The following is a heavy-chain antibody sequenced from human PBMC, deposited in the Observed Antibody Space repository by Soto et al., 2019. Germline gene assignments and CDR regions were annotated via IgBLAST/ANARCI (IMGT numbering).Heavy chain of an antibody. V-gene: IGHV1-69*06. J-gene: IGHJ5*02. D-gene: IGHD3-3*01. CDR3: ARAAHYDFWSGYYELNWFDP. CDR2: IIPIFGTA. CDR1: GGTFSSYA. Sequence: QVQLVQSGAEVKKPGSSVKVSCKASGGTFSSYAISWVRQAPGQGLEWMGGIIPIFGTANYAQKFQGRVTLTADKSTSTAYMELSSLRSEDTAVYYCARAAHYDFWSGYYELNWFDPWGQGTLVTVSS.